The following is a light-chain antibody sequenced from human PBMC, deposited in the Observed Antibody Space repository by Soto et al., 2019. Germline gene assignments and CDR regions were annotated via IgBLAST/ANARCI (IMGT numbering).Light chain of an antibody. CDR1: QSISSL. V-gene: IGKV1-5*03. J-gene: IGKJ1*01. Sequence: DIQMTQSPSTLSASVGDRVTITCRASQSISSLLAWFQQKPGKAPEISIYKASSLESGVPSRFSGSGSGTEFTLTISSLQPDDFATYYCLQYYDYRTFGQGTKVDIK. CDR2: KAS. CDR3: LQYYDYRT.